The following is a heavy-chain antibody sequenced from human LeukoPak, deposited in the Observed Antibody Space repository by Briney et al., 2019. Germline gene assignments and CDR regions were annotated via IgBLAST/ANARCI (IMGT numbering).Heavy chain of an antibody. CDR2: IYSGGRTEYP. J-gene: IGHJ1*01. V-gene: IGHV3-53*01. D-gene: IGHD6-19*01. CDR3: AKSRDSSGWYPFQL. Sequence: SGGSLRLSCAASGFSVSSNYMSWVRQAPGKGPEWVSVIYSGGRTEYPEYADSVKGRFTISRDKSKNTLYLQLNSLRAEDTAVYYCAKSRDSSGWYPFQLWGQGTLVTVSS. CDR1: GFSVSSNY.